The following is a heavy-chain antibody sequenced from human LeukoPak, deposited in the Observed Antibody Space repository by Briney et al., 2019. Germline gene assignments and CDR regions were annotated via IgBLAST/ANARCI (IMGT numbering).Heavy chain of an antibody. J-gene: IGHJ4*02. CDR3: ARDRGWYHADS. CDR1: GFTFSSSW. D-gene: IGHD6-19*01. Sequence: GGSLRLSCAASGFTFSSSWMGWARQAPGKGLEWVANIKEDGSWKHYAVSVQGRFTISRDNAKNSLYLQMNSLRAEDTAVYYCARDRGWYHADSWGQGTLVTVSS. CDR2: IKEDGSWK. V-gene: IGHV3-7*01.